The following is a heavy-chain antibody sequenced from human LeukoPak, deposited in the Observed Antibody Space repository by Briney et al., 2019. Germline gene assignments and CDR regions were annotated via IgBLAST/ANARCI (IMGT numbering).Heavy chain of an antibody. V-gene: IGHV3-23*01. CDR3: AKDGANTSPSYYFDY. D-gene: IGHD3-16*01. CDR2: ISGGGST. Sequence: GGSLRLSCVASGFMFSCYAMSWVRQAPGKGLEWVSGISGGGSTYYGDSVKGRFTISRDNSKNTLYLQMNSLRAEDTAVYYCAKDGANTSPSYYFDYWGQGTLVTVSS. CDR1: GFMFSCYA. J-gene: IGHJ4*02.